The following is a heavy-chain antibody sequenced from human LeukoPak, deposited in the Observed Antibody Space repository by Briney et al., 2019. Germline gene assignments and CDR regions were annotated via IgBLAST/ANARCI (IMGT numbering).Heavy chain of an antibody. V-gene: IGHV3-23*01. CDR2: ISGSGGST. D-gene: IGHD4-17*01. CDR1: GFTFSSYA. J-gene: IGHJ4*02. Sequence: GGSPRLSCAASGFTFSSYAMSWVRQAPGKGLEWVSAISGSGGSTYYADSVKGRFTISRDNSKNTLYLQMNSLRAEDTAVYYCAKDDYGDFPLDNVDYWGQGTLVTVSS. CDR3: AKDDYGDFPLDNVDY.